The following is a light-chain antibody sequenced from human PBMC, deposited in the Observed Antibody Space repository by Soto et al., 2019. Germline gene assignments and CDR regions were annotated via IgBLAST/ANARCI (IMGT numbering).Light chain of an antibody. J-gene: IGKJ4*01. V-gene: IGKV3-15*01. CDR3: QEYNNWHPVT. Sequence: EIVMTQSPATLSVSPGERATLSCMASQSVSSNLAWYQQKPGQAHRLLIYGASPRATGIPARFSGSGSGTEFTLTISSLQSEDFAVYYCQEYNNWHPVTFGGGTKVDIK. CDR2: GAS. CDR1: QSVSSN.